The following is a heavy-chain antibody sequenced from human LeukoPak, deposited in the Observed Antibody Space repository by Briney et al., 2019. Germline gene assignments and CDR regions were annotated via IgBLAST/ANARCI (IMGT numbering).Heavy chain of an antibody. V-gene: IGHV1-46*01. D-gene: IGHD3-22*01. CDR3: AGGGVYYYDSSGYYSNDPFVY. J-gene: IGHJ4*02. CDR1: GYTFTSYY. CDR2: INPSGGST. Sequence: ASVKVSCKASGYTFTSYYMHWVRQSPGQGREWMGIINPSGGSTSYAQKFQGRVTMTRDTSTSTVYMELSSLRSEDTAVYYCAGGGVYYYDSSGYYSNDPFVYWGQGAMVTVSS.